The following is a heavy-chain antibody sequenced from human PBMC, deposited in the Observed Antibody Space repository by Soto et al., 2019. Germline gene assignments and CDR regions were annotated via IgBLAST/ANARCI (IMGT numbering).Heavy chain of an antibody. CDR2: IDNAGSSV. CDR1: GFTFSSYW. CDR3: TRVGGSVSGMDV. D-gene: IGHD1-26*01. J-gene: IGHJ6*02. V-gene: IGHV3-74*01. Sequence: EVQLVESGGGLVQPGGSLRLSCAASGFTFSSYWMQWVRQAPGKGLVWVSRIDNAGSSVRYADSVKGRFTISRDNAKNTLYLQMNSLRAEDTAVYYCTRVGGSVSGMDVWGQGTTVTVSS.